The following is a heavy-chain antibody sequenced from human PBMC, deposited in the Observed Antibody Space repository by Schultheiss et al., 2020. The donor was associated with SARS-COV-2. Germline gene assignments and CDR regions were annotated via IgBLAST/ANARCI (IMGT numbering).Heavy chain of an antibody. Sequence: SETLSLTCTVSGGSISSYYWSWIRQPAGKGLEWIGRIYTSGSTYYNPSLKSRVTISVDTSKNQFSLKLSSVTAADTAVYYCARGPNLRFLEWFEYYYYGMDVWGQGTTVTVSS. J-gene: IGHJ6*02. CDR2: IYTSGST. CDR1: GGSISSYY. V-gene: IGHV4-4*07. CDR3: ARGPNLRFLEWFEYYYYGMDV. D-gene: IGHD3-3*01.